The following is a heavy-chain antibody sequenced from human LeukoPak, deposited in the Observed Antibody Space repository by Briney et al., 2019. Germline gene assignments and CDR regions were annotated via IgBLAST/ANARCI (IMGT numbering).Heavy chain of an antibody. V-gene: IGHV3-30*03. CDR1: GFTFSSYG. Sequence: PGGSLRLSCAASGFTFSSYGMHWVRQAPGKGLEWVAAISYDGSNKYYADSVKGRFTISRDNSKNTLYLQMNSLRAEDTAVYYCARDRGYCSGGSCRSSGGMDVWGQGTTVTVSS. J-gene: IGHJ6*02. D-gene: IGHD2-15*01. CDR3: ARDRGYCSGGSCRSSGGMDV. CDR2: ISYDGSNK.